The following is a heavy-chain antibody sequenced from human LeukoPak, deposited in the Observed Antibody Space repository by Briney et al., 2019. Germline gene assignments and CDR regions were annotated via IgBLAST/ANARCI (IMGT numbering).Heavy chain of an antibody. CDR1: GLTFSSYA. Sequence: GGSLRLSCAASGLTFSSYAMSWVRQAPGKGLEWVSAISGSGGSTYYADSVKDRFTISRDNSKNTLYLQMNSLRAEDTAVYYCAKIRYSSSWREAWGQGTLVTVSS. J-gene: IGHJ4*02. V-gene: IGHV3-23*01. D-gene: IGHD6-13*01. CDR3: AKIRYSSSWREA. CDR2: ISGSGGST.